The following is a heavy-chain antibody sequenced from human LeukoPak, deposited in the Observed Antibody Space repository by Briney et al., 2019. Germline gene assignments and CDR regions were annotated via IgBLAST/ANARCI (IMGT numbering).Heavy chain of an antibody. Sequence: KASETLSPTCTVSGDSTSNFYWNWIRQSPGKGLEWIGNIHYSGSSVYNPSLKSRGAISIDTSRRQFFLNLNSVTAADTAVYFCALAPNSNWFDFWGPGTLVTVSS. CDR1: GDSTSNFY. CDR2: IHYSGSS. D-gene: IGHD2-8*01. V-gene: IGHV4-59*03. CDR3: ALAPNSNWFDF. J-gene: IGHJ5*01.